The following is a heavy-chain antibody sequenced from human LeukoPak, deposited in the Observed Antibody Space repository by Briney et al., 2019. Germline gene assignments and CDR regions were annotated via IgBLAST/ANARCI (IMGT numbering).Heavy chain of an antibody. J-gene: IGHJ6*03. CDR3: ARLRVQPYYYYYMDV. Sequence: GGSLRLSCAASGFTFSSYWMSWVRQAPGKGLEWVANIKQDGSEKYYVDSVKGRFTISRDNAKNSLYLQMNSLRAEDTAVYYCARLRVQPYYYYYMDVWGKGTTVTVSS. CDR2: IKQDGSEK. CDR1: GFTFSSYW. D-gene: IGHD5-18*01. V-gene: IGHV3-7*01.